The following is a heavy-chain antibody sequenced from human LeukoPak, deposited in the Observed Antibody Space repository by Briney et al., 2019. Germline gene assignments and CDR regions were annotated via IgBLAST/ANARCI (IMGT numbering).Heavy chain of an antibody. J-gene: IGHJ5*02. Sequence: PGGSLRLSCAASGFTFSSYAMSWVRQAPGKGLEWVSALSGSGGSTYYADSVKGRFTISRDNSKNTLYLQMNSLRAEDTAVYYCAKGPTSGVVRGVMNWFDPWGQGTRVTVSS. CDR1: GFTFSSYA. D-gene: IGHD3-10*01. CDR2: LSGSGGST. V-gene: IGHV3-23*01. CDR3: AKGPTSGVVRGVMNWFDP.